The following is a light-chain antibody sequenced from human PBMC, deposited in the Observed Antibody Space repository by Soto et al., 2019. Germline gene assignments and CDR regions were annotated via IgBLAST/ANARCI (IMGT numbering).Light chain of an antibody. J-gene: IGLJ1*01. CDR2: DVS. CDR3: SSYTSSNTLV. Sequence: QSVLTQPPSASGSPGQSVTISCTGTSSDVGGYNYVSWYQQHPGKAPKFMIYDVSNRPSGVSNRFSGSKSGNTASLTISGLQADDEADYYCSSYTSSNTLVFGTGTKVTVL. V-gene: IGLV2-14*01. CDR1: SSDVGGYNY.